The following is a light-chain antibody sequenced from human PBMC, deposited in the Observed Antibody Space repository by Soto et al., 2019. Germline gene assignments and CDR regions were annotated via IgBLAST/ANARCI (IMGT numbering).Light chain of an antibody. CDR1: QTISSSY. CDR2: GAS. Sequence: EIVLTQSPGPLSLSPGKRATLSCRASQTISSSYLAWYQQRPGQAPRLLIYGASYRATGIPDRFSGRGSGTDFALTISRLEPEDFAVYYCQHYGSSVPITFGPGTKVDIK. V-gene: IGKV3-20*01. J-gene: IGKJ3*01. CDR3: QHYGSSVPIT.